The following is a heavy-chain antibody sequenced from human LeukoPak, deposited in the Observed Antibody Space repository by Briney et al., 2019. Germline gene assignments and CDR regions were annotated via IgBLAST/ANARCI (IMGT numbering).Heavy chain of an antibody. V-gene: IGHV4-39*07. CDR3: ARKAYSSSDPYYFDY. CDR2: IYYSGST. D-gene: IGHD6-6*01. Sequence: SETLSLTCTVSGGSISSSSYYWGWIRQPPGKGLEWIGSIYYSGSTYYNPSLKSRVTISVDTSKNQFSLKLSSVTAADTAVYYCARKAYSSSDPYYFDYWGQGTLVTVSS. CDR1: GGSISSSSYY. J-gene: IGHJ4*02.